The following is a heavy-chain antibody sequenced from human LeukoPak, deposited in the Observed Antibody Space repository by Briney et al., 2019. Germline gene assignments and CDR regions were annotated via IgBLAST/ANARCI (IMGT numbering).Heavy chain of an antibody. V-gene: IGHV1-69*13. CDR3: ARDLLRYFDWLTMAGY. CDR2: IIPIFGTA. Sequence: VKVSCKASGGTFSSYAISWVRQAPGQGLEWMGGIIPIFGTANYAQKFQGRVTITADESTSTAYMELSSLRSDDTAVYYCARDLLRYFDWLTMAGYWGQGTLVSVSS. J-gene: IGHJ4*02. D-gene: IGHD3-9*01. CDR1: GGTFSSYA.